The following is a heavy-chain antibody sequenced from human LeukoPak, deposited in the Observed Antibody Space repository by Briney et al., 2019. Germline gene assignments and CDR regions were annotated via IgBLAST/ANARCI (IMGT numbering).Heavy chain of an antibody. Sequence: QPGGSLRLSCAASGFTFSTYGMHSVRQAPDKGLGWVAFIRLDGSNEYYARSVKGRFTISRDNSKNTLYLQMNSLRGEDTAVCYCCGDFDYWGQGTLVTVSS. CDR1: GFTFSTYG. J-gene: IGHJ4*02. CDR2: IRLDGSNE. D-gene: IGHD2-21*01. V-gene: IGHV3-30*02. CDR3: CGDFDY.